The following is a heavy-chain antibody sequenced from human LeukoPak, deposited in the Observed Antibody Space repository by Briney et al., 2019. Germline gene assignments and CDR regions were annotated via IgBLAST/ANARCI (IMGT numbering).Heavy chain of an antibody. CDR1: GFTFSSYA. CDR2: ISGSGGST. CDR3: ARDGAPDTAMDPYYYGMDV. D-gene: IGHD5-18*01. V-gene: IGHV3-23*01. Sequence: GGSLRLSCAASGFTFSSYAMSWVRQAPGKGLEWVSAISGSGGSTYYADSVKGRFTISRDNSKNTLYLQMNSLRAEDTAVYYCARDGAPDTAMDPYYYGMDVWGQGTTVTVSS. J-gene: IGHJ6*02.